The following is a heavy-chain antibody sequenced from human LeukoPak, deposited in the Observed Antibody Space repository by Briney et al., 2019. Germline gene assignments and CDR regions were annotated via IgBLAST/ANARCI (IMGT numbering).Heavy chain of an antibody. CDR1: GGSFSGYY. CDR3: ARAQVTATITWDY. D-gene: IGHD5-12*01. J-gene: IGHJ4*02. CDR2: INHSGST. Sequence: SETLSLTCAVYGGSFSGYYWSWIRQPPGKGLEWIGEINHSGSTNYNPSLKSRVTISVDTSKNQFSLKLSSVTAADTAVYYCARAQVTATITWDYWGQGTLVTVSS. V-gene: IGHV4-34*01.